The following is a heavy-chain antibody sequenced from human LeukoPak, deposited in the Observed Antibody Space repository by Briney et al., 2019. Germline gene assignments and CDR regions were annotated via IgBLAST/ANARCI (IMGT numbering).Heavy chain of an antibody. CDR1: GGSISSGSYY. CDR2: IYTSGST. CDR3: ARERATFDY. Sequence: PSETLSLTCTVSGGSISSGSYYWSWIRQPAGKGLEWIGRIYTSGSTNYNPSLKSRVTISVDTSKNQFSLKLSSATAADTAVYYCARERATFDYWGQGTLVTVSS. J-gene: IGHJ4*02. V-gene: IGHV4-61*02.